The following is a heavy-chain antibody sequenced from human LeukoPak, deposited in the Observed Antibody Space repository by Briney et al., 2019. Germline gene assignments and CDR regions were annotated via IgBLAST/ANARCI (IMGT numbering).Heavy chain of an antibody. V-gene: IGHV3-66*01. CDR2: IYSGGST. D-gene: IGHD6-19*01. CDR3: AKDQVAVAGQIDY. J-gene: IGHJ4*02. CDR1: GFTVSSNY. Sequence: GGSLRLSCAASGFTVSSNYMSWVRQAPGKGLEWVSVIYSGGSTYYADSVKGRFTISRDNSKNTLYLQMNSLRAEDTAVYYCAKDQVAVAGQIDYWGQGTLVTVSS.